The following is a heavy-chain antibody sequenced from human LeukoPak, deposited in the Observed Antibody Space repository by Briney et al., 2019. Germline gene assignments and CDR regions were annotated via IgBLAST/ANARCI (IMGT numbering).Heavy chain of an antibody. J-gene: IGHJ6*02. CDR2: MSYEGTNK. Sequence: GGSLRLSCTASGFTFSSYGMHWVRQAPGKGLEWVAVMSYEGTNKYYADSVRGRFTISRDNSKSTLYLQMNSLRDEDTAVYYCAKDRHYDFWSGYQMDVWGQRTTVIVSS. CDR1: GFTFSSYG. D-gene: IGHD3-3*01. V-gene: IGHV3-30*18. CDR3: AKDRHYDFWSGYQMDV.